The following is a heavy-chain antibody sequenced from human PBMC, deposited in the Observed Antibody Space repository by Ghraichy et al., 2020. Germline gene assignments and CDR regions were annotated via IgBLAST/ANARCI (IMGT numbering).Heavy chain of an antibody. CDR1: GFTFSDYY. CDR2: ISSSGSTI. Sequence: GGSLRLSCAASGFTFSDYYMSWIRQAPGKGLEWVSYISSSGSTIYYADSVKGRFTISRDNAKNSLYLQMNSLRAEDTAVYYCASDIHYDSSGYYNGMDGWGQGTTVTVSS. V-gene: IGHV3-11*01. J-gene: IGHJ6*02. D-gene: IGHD3-22*01. CDR3: ASDIHYDSSGYYNGMDG.